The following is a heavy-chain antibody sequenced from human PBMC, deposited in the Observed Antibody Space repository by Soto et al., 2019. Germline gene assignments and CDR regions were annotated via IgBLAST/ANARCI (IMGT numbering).Heavy chain of an antibody. CDR3: ARGLSVTRFDN. D-gene: IGHD4-17*01. J-gene: IGHJ4*02. V-gene: IGHV4-31*03. CDR2: IYYSGST. Sequence: QVQLQESGPGLVKPSQTLSLTCTVSGGSISTGGYYWTWIRQHPGKGLEWIGYIYYSGSTYYNPSLKRRVTISVDTSKNQCSLKLSSVTAADTAVYYCARGLSVTRFDNWGQGTLVTVSS. CDR1: GGSISTGGYY.